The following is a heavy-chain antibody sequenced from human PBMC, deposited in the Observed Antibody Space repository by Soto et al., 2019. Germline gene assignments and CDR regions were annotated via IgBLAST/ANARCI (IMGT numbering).Heavy chain of an antibody. CDR3: ARLTPDYDILTGYFDY. D-gene: IGHD3-9*01. J-gene: IGHJ4*02. CDR1: GFTFSSYG. V-gene: IGHV3-33*01. CDR2: IWYDGSNK. Sequence: VGSLRLSCAASGFTFSSYGMHWVRQAPGKGLEWVAVIWYDGSNKYYADSVKGRFTISRDNSKNTLYLQMNSLRAEDTAVYYCARLTPDYDILTGYFDYWGQGTLVTVSS.